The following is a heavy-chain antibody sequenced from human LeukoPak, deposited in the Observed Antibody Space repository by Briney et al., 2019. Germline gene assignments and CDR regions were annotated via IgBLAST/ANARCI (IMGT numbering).Heavy chain of an antibody. CDR2: IRSKANSYAT. CDR1: GFTFSSSA. Sequence: GGSLRLACAASGFTFSSSAMHWVRQASGKGLEWVGRIRSKANSYATAYAASVKGRFTISRDDSKNTAYLQMNSLKTEDTAVYYCTRLMATPQTYYYGMDVWGQGTTVTVSS. J-gene: IGHJ6*02. V-gene: IGHV3-73*01. CDR3: TRLMATPQTYYYGMDV. D-gene: IGHD5-24*01.